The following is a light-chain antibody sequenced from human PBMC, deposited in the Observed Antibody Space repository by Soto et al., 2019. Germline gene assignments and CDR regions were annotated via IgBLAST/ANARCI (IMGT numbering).Light chain of an antibody. CDR3: QQLNSYPLT. CDR2: GAS. V-gene: IGKV1-9*01. J-gene: IGKJ4*01. CDR1: QGIASY. Sequence: DIQLTQSPSFLSASVGDRVTITCRASQGIASYLVWYQQKPGKAPKLLIYGASTLQSGVPSRFSGSGSGTEFTLTISSLQPEDFATYYCQQLNSYPLTFGGGTKVESK.